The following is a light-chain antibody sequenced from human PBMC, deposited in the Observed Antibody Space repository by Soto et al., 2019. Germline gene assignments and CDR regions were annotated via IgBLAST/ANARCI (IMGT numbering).Light chain of an antibody. CDR2: EVS. CDR3: TSFTSSTTLYV. Sequence: QSALTQPASVSGSPGQSITISCTGSSSDVGGYIFVSWYQQHPGKAPKLLIYEVSNRPSGVSNRFSGSKSGNTASLTISGLQAEDVADYYCTSFTSSTTLYVFGTGTKLTVL. V-gene: IGLV2-14*03. J-gene: IGLJ1*01. CDR1: SSDVGGYIF.